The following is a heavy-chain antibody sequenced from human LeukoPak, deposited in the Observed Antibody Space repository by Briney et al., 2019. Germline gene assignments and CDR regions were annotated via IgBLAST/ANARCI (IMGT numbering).Heavy chain of an antibody. CDR3: AKDNPTPRGGIAVY. V-gene: IGHV3-23*01. Sequence: GGSLRLSCAASGFTFSSYGMSWVRQAPGKGLEWVSAISGSGGSTYYADSVKGRFTISRDNSKNTLYPQMNSLRAEDTAVYYCAKDNPTPRGGIAVYWGQGTLVTVSS. CDR1: GFTFSSYG. CDR2: ISGSGGST. J-gene: IGHJ4*02. D-gene: IGHD6-19*01.